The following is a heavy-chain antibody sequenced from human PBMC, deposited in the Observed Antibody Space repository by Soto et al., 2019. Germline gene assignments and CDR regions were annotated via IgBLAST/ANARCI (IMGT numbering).Heavy chain of an antibody. Sequence: PGGSLRLSCAASGFTFSSYAMHWVRQAPGKGLEWVAVISYDGSNKYYADSVKGRFTISRDNSKNTLYLQMNSLRAEDTAVYYCARAIGDYDSSGYYYYYGMDVWGQGTTVTVSS. J-gene: IGHJ6*02. CDR2: ISYDGSNK. CDR1: GFTFSSYA. D-gene: IGHD3-22*01. V-gene: IGHV3-30-3*01. CDR3: ARAIGDYDSSGYYYYYGMDV.